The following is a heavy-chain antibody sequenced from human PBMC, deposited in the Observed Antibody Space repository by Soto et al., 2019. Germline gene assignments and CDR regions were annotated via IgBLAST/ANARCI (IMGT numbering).Heavy chain of an antibody. CDR1: GFTFSDYY. Sequence: GGSLRLSCAASGFTFSDYYMSWIRQAPGKGLEWVSYISSSGSTIYYADSVKGRFTISRDNAKNSLYLQMNSLRAEDTAVYYCAREQIAAAGRTDAFDIWGQGTMVTVSS. CDR3: AREQIAAAGRTDAFDI. V-gene: IGHV3-11*01. J-gene: IGHJ3*02. CDR2: ISSSGSTI. D-gene: IGHD6-13*01.